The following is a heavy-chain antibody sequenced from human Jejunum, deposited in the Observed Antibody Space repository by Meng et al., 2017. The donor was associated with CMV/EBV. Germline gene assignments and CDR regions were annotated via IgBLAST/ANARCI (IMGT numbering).Heavy chain of an antibody. CDR1: GYTFTDYF. CDR3: AAGLSTVMYDN. D-gene: IGHD4-11*01. Sequence: SCKASGYTFTDYFIHWVRQAPGPGLEWMGRINPLNGGTKYTQKFQGRVTMTRDTSINTANMEFNGLTFDDTAVYYCAAGLSTVMYDNWGQGTLVTVSS. V-gene: IGHV1-2*06. J-gene: IGHJ4*02. CDR2: INPLNGGT.